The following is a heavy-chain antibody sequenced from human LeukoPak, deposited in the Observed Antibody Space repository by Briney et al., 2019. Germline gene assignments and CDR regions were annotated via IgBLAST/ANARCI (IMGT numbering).Heavy chain of an antibody. CDR2: IYYSGST. D-gene: IGHD6-13*01. CDR1: GGSISSYY. V-gene: IGHV4-59*12. CDR3: AREYSSSWYPVFDY. Sequence: SETLSLTCTVSGGSISSYYWSWIRQPPGKGLEWIGYIYYSGSTNYNPSLKSRVTISVDTSKNQFSLKLSSVTAADTAVYYCAREYSSSWYPVFDYWGQGTLVTVSS. J-gene: IGHJ4*02.